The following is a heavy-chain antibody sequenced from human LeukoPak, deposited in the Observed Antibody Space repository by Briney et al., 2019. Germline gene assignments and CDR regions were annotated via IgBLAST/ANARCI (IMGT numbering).Heavy chain of an antibody. D-gene: IGHD6-19*01. Sequence: PSETLSLTCTVSGDSISSYYWSWIRQPPGKGLEWIGYIYYSGSTNCNPSLKSRVTISIDTSKNQFSLKLSSVTAADMAVYYCARHGYSSGWYWDFDYWGQGTLVTVSS. CDR3: ARHGYSSGWYWDFDY. J-gene: IGHJ4*02. V-gene: IGHV4-59*08. CDR1: GDSISSYY. CDR2: IYYSGST.